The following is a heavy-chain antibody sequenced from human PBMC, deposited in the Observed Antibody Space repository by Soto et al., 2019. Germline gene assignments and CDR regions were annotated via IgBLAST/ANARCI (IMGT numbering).Heavy chain of an antibody. V-gene: IGHV4-4*02. CDR3: ASRYPGTSVDY. CDR1: GGSFTSNNW. J-gene: IGHJ4*02. D-gene: IGHD1-7*01. Sequence: QVQLQESGPGRVKPSGTLSLTCAVSGGSFTSNNWWPWVRQPPGQGLEWIGEIYRTGSTNYNPSLKSRVTISRDKSENQFSLKVTSLTAADTAVYYCASRYPGTSVDYWGQGTLVTVSS. CDR2: IYRTGST.